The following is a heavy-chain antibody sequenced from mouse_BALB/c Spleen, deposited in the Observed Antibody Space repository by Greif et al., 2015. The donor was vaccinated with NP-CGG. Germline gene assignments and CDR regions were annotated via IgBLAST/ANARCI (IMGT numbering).Heavy chain of an antibody. CDR1: GFNIKDTY. CDR3: ARWGWYFDV. J-gene: IGHJ1*01. V-gene: IGHV14-3*02. Sequence: EVQLQESGAELVKPGASVKLSCTASGFNIKDTYMHWVKQRPEQGLEWIGRIDPANGNTKYDPKFQGKATITADTSSNAACLQVRGVASEGTAVCCWARWGWYFDVWGAGTTATVSS. CDR2: IDPANGNT.